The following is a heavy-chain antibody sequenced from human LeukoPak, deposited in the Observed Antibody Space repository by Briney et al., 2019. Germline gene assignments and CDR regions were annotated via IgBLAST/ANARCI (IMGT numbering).Heavy chain of an antibody. Sequence: GGSLRLSCAASGFTFSGHAMNWVRQAPGKGLEWVSSLNETGETTDYADSVKGRFTISRDNAKKSLYLQMNSLRAEDTAVYYCARDQRYYYDSSGHFDYWGQGALVTVSS. J-gene: IGHJ4*02. V-gene: IGHV3-23*01. CDR2: LNETGETT. CDR1: GFTFSGHA. D-gene: IGHD3-22*01. CDR3: ARDQRYYYDSSGHFDY.